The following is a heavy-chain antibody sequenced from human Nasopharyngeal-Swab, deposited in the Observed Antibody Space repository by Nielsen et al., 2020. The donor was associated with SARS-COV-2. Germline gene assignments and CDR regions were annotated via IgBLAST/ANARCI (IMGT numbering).Heavy chain of an antibody. V-gene: IGHV3-33*01. J-gene: IGHJ4*02. D-gene: IGHD3-10*01. Sequence: WIHQPPGKGLEWVAVIWHDGSDQRYAESVKGRFTISRDNSKNTLYMQMNSLGAEDTAVYYCARESKFGERYYLEYWGQGTLVTVSS. CDR3: ARESKFGERYYLEY. CDR2: IWHDGSDQ.